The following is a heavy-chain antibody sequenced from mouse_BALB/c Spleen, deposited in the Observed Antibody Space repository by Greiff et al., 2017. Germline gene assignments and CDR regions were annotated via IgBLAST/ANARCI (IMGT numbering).Heavy chain of an antibody. CDR3: ARKEYGNYLDY. CDR1: GFSLTSYG. CDR2: IWAGGST. D-gene: IGHD2-10*02. V-gene: IGHV2-9*02. Sequence: QVQLKQSGPGLVAPSQSLSITCTVSGFSLTSYGVHWVRQPPGKGLEWLGVIWAGGSTNYNSALMSRLSISKDNSKSQVFLKMNSLQTDDTAMYYCARKEYGNYLDYWGQGTTLTVSS. J-gene: IGHJ2*01.